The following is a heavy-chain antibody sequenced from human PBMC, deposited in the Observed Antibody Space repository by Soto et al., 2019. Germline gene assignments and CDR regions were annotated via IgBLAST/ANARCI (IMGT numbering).Heavy chain of an antibody. J-gene: IGHJ4*02. Sequence: PGGSLRLSCAASGFTFSSYAMSWVRQAPGKGLEWVSAISGSGGSTYYADSVKGRFTISRDNSKNTLYLQMNSLRAEDTAVYYCAKSDAAHAFGGYDILTGYYNLDYWGQGTLVTVSS. CDR3: AKSDAAHAFGGYDILTGYYNLDY. V-gene: IGHV3-23*01. D-gene: IGHD3-9*01. CDR2: ISGSGGST. CDR1: GFTFSSYA.